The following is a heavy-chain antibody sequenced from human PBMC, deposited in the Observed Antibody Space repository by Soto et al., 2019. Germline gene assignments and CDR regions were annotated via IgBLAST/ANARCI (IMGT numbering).Heavy chain of an antibody. CDR2: IIPIFGTA. Sequence: QVQLVQSGAEVKKPGSSVKVSCKASGGTFSSYAISWVRQAPGQGLEWMGGIIPIFGTANYAQKFQGRVTITAVESTSTAYMELSRLRSEDTAVYYCAMRNCRGGSCYSFNHPFDSWGQGTLVTVSS. CDR3: AMRNCRGGSCYSFNHPFDS. D-gene: IGHD2-15*01. CDR1: GGTFSSYA. J-gene: IGHJ4*02. V-gene: IGHV1-69*12.